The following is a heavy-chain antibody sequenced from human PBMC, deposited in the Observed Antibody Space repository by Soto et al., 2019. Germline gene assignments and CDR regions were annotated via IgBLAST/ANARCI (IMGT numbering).Heavy chain of an antibody. J-gene: IGHJ4*02. CDR2: ISYDGSNK. CDR1: GFTFSSYG. Sequence: QVQLVESGGGVVQPGRSLRLSCAASGFTFSSYGMHWVRQAPGKGLEWVAVISYDGSNKYYADSVKGRFTISRDNSKNTLYLQMNSLRAEDTAVYYCAKDSQLLLDYGDFLNFDYWGQGTLVTVSS. CDR3: AKDSQLLLDYGDFLNFDY. D-gene: IGHD4-17*01. V-gene: IGHV3-30*18.